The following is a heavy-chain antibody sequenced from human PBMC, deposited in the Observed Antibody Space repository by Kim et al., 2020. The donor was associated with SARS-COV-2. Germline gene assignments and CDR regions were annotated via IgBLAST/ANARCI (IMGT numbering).Heavy chain of an antibody. Sequence: GGSLRLSCAASGFTFSSYSMNWVRQAPGKGLEWVSYISSSSSTIYYADSVKGRFTISRDNAKNSLYLQMNSLRDEDTAVYYCASRAVAGKPVYYYYGMDVWGQGTTVTVSS. CDR2: ISSSSSTI. CDR1: GFTFSSYS. V-gene: IGHV3-48*02. CDR3: ASRAVAGKPVYYYYGMDV. D-gene: IGHD6-19*01. J-gene: IGHJ6*02.